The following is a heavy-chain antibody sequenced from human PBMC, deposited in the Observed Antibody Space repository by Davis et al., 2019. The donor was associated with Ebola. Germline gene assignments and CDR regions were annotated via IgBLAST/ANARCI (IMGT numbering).Heavy chain of an antibody. J-gene: IGHJ4*02. D-gene: IGHD3-22*01. Sequence: MPSESLSLTCTVSGGSISSYYWSWIRQPPGKGLEWIGYIYYSGSTYYNPSLKSRVTISVDTSKNQFSLKLSSVTAADTAVYYCARGSTRPWGYYDSSGLDYWGQGTLVTVSS. CDR1: GGSISSYY. CDR2: IYYSGST. V-gene: IGHV4-59*12. CDR3: ARGSTRPWGYYDSSGLDY.